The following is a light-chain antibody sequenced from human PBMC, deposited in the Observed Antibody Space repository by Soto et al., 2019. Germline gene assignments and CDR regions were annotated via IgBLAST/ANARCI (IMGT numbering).Light chain of an antibody. J-gene: IGLJ1*01. V-gene: IGLV2-14*01. CDR3: SSHTSSSTVYV. CDR2: EVS. CDR1: SSDVGAYKY. Sequence: QSVLTQPASVSESPGQSITISCTGTSSDVGAYKYVSWYQQHPGQAPKLMIYEVSNRPSGVSNRFSGSKSGNTASLTISGLQAEDEADYYCSSHTSSSTVYVFGTGTKLTVL.